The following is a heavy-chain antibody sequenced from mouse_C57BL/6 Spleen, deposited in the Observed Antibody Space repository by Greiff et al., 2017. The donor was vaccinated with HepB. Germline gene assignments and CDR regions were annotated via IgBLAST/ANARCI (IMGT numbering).Heavy chain of an antibody. CDR1: GFTFSDYY. CDR2: INYDGSST. J-gene: IGHJ2*01. V-gene: IGHV5-16*01. D-gene: IGHD1-1*01. Sequence: EVQLQESEGGLVQPGSSMKLSCTASGFTFSDYYMAWVRQVPEKGLEWVANINYDGSSTYYLDSLKSRFIISRDNAKNILYLQMSSLKSEDTATYYCARGGGYYYGSSYGGYFDYWGQGTTLTVSS. CDR3: ARGGGYYYGSSYGGYFDY.